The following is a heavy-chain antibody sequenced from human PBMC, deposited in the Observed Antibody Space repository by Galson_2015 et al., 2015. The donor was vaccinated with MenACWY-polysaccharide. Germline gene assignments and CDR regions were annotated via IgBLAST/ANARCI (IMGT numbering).Heavy chain of an antibody. CDR3: AREGSRIVFHAFDV. CDR2: IQYDGSQK. CDR1: GLTFRGSG. Sequence: SLRLSCAASGLTFRGSGMHWVRQAPGKGLEWEAVIQYDGSQKQYIDSVKGRFTISRDNSKNTLYLEMNSLRAEDTALYYCAREGSRIVFHAFDVWGQGTMVIVSS. D-gene: IGHD3-10*02. V-gene: IGHV3-33*01. J-gene: IGHJ3*01.